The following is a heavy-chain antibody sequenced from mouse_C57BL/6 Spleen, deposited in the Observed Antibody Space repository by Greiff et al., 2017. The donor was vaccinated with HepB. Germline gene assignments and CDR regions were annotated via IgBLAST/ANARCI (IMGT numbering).Heavy chain of an antibody. D-gene: IGHD2-2*01. V-gene: IGHV1-61*01. CDR2: IYPSDSET. Sequence: VQLQQSGAELVRPGSSVKLSCKASGYTFTSYWMDWVKQRPGQGLEWIGNIYPSDSETHYNQKFKDKATLTVDKSSTTAYMQLRSLTSEDSAVYYCARKGYGYDDAMDYWGQGTSVTVSS. CDR1: GYTFTSYW. CDR3: ARKGYGYDDAMDY. J-gene: IGHJ4*01.